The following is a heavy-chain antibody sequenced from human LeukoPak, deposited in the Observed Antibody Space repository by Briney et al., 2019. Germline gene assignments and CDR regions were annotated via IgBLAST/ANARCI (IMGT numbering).Heavy chain of an antibody. Sequence: SETLSLTCTVSGGSISSYYWSWIRQPPGKGLEWIGYIYYSGGTNYNPSLKSRVTISVDTSKNQFSLKLSSVTAADTAVYYCARTSWYSSALFDYWGQGTLVTVSS. D-gene: IGHD6-19*01. J-gene: IGHJ4*02. CDR1: GGSISSYY. CDR2: IYYSGGT. CDR3: ARTSWYSSALFDY. V-gene: IGHV4-59*01.